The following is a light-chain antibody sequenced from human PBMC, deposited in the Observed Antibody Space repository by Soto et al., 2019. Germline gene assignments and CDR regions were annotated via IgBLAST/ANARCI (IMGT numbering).Light chain of an antibody. CDR2: GAS. V-gene: IGKV3-20*01. Sequence: EIVLTQSPGTLSLSPGERATLSCRASQSFSSRYLAWYQQKPGQAPRLLIYGASSRATGIPDRFSGSGSGTDFTLTISRLEPEDVAVYYCQQYGSSPRTFGQGTKVEIK. CDR1: QSFSSRY. CDR3: QQYGSSPRT. J-gene: IGKJ1*01.